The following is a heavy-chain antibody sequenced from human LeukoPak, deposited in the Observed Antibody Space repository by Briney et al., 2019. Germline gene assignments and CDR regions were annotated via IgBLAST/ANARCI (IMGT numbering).Heavy chain of an antibody. D-gene: IGHD7-27*01. V-gene: IGHV3-15*01. CDR3: AKDPAGVMWGTWFDP. Sequence: GGSLRLSCAASGFTFSDAWMSWVRQAPGKGLEWVGRIKSKTDGGTTDYGAPVKGRFTISRDDSENTLYLQMNSLRAEDTAVYYCAKDPAGVMWGTWFDPWGQGTLVTVSS. J-gene: IGHJ5*02. CDR2: IKSKTDGGTT. CDR1: GFTFSDAW.